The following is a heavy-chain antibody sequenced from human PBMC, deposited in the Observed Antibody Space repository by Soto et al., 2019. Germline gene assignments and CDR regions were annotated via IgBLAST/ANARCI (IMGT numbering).Heavy chain of an antibody. CDR2: INQHGTEK. CDR3: ATDSLDY. J-gene: IGHJ4*02. D-gene: IGHD4-4*01. CDR1: GFNFSNYW. Sequence: PGGSLRLSCVASGFNFSNYWMTWARQAPGKGLEWVANINQHGTEKFYVDSVEGRFSISRDNAYHSVYLQMNSLRAEDTAIYYCATDSLDYWGQGTSVPVSS. V-gene: IGHV3-7*05.